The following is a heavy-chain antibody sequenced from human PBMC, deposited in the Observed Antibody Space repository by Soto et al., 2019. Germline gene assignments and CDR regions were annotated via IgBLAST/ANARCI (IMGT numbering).Heavy chain of an antibody. CDR2: ISYDGYSR. CDR1: GFTFSNYG. D-gene: IGHD3-22*01. Sequence: GGSLRLSCAASGFTFSNYGMHWVRQAPGKGLEWVAVISYDGYSRSYADSVKGRSTISRDNSKDTLYLQMDSLRPEDTAVYCAKDQENGAYDTTRPTDYWGQGTLVTVSS. CDR3: AKDQENGAYDTTRPTDY. V-gene: IGHV3-30*18. J-gene: IGHJ4*02.